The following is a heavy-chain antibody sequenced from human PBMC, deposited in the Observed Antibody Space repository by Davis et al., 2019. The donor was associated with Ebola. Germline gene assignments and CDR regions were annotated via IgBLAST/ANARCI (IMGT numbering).Heavy chain of an antibody. J-gene: IGHJ4*02. CDR2: INHSGST. Sequence: MPSETLSLTCAVYGGPFSGYYWSWIRQPPGKGLEWIGEINHSGSTNYNPSLKSQVTISVDTSKNQFSLKLSSVTAADTAVYYCAGLDTVTTSFDYWGQGTLVTVSS. CDR3: AGLDTVTTSFDY. CDR1: GGPFSGYY. V-gene: IGHV4-34*01. D-gene: IGHD4-17*01.